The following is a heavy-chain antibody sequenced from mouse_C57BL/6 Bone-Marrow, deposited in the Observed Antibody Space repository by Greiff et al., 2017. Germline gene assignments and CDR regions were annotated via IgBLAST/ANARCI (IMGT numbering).Heavy chain of an antibody. Sequence: QVQLKESGAELVRPGASVKLSCKASGYTFTDYYINWVKQRPGQGLEWIARIYPGSGNTYYNEKFKGKATLTAEKSSSTAYMQLSSLTSEASAVYFFAIWYFDVWGTGTTVTVSS. J-gene: IGHJ1*03. CDR3: AIWYFDV. CDR1: GYTFTDYY. CDR2: IYPGSGNT. V-gene: IGHV1-76*01.